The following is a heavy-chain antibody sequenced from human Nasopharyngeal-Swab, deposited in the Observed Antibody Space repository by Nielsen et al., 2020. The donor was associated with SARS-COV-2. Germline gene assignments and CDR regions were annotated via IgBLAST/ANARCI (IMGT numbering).Heavy chain of an antibody. V-gene: IGHV3-7*01. J-gene: IGHJ5*02. CDR2: IKQDGSNK. CDR1: GFTFSSYW. Sequence: GSLRLSCAASGFTFSSYWMSWVRQAPGKGLEWVANIKQDGSNKYYADSVKGRFTISRDNSKNTLYLQMNSLRAEDTAVYYCAKVEKGSYYVLWFDPWGQGTLVTVSS. CDR3: AKVEKGSYYVLWFDP. D-gene: IGHD1-26*01.